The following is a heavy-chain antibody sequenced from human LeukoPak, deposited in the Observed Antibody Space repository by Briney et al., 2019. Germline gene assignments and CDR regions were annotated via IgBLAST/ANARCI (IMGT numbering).Heavy chain of an antibody. D-gene: IGHD6-19*01. Sequence: SETLSLTCAVSGGSISSSNWWSWVRQPPGKGLEWIGEIYHSGNTNYNPSLKSRVTIPVDKSKNQFSLKLSSVTAADTAVYYCARVPSSGWLDYWGQGTLVTVSS. V-gene: IGHV4-4*02. CDR3: ARVPSSGWLDY. CDR1: GGSISSSNW. CDR2: IYHSGNT. J-gene: IGHJ4*02.